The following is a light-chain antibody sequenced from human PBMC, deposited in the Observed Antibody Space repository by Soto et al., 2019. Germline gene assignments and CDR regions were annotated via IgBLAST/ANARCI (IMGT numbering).Light chain of an antibody. V-gene: IGLV1-51*01. CDR2: DND. J-gene: IGLJ2*01. CDR1: SSNIGNNF. Sequence: QSVLTQPPSVSAAPGQKVTISCSGFSSNIGNNFVSWYQQLPGIAPKVLIYDNDKRPSGIPDRFSGSKSGTSATLDITGLQTGDEAYYYCGAWDNSLSTVLFGGGTQLTVL. CDR3: GAWDNSLSTVL.